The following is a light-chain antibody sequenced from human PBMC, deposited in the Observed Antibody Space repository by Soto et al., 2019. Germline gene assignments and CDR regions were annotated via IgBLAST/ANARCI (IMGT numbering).Light chain of an antibody. Sequence: QSALTQPASMSGSPGQSITISCTGSSSDVGGYNYVAWYQHHPGKAPKLMIYEVTKRASGISDRFSGSTSGNTASLTISGLQTEDEADYYCSSFTGTASQYVFGSGTKLTVL. CDR1: SSDVGGYNY. V-gene: IGLV2-14*01. CDR3: SSFTGTASQYV. CDR2: EVT. J-gene: IGLJ1*01.